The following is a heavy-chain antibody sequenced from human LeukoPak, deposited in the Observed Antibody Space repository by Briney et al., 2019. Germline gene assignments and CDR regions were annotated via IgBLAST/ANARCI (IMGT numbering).Heavy chain of an antibody. CDR3: ARTSRQWLTRHGFDI. CDR2: ISYDGSNE. CDR1: GFTFDNYA. D-gene: IGHD6-19*01. Sequence: QTGGSLRLSCATPGFTFDNYAIHWVRQAPGKGLEWVAVISYDGSNEYYAESVKGRFTISRDSSKNTLYLQMNSLKTEDTAVYYCARTSRQWLTRHGFDIWGQGTMVTVSS. J-gene: IGHJ3*02. V-gene: IGHV3-30*04.